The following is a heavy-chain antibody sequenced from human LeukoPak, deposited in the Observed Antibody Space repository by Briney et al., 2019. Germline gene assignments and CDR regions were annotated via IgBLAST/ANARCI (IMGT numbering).Heavy chain of an antibody. D-gene: IGHD6-19*01. J-gene: IGHJ4*02. Sequence: ASVKVSCKASGYTFTGYYMHWVRQAPGQGLEWMGWINPNSGNTDYAQKFQGRVTITRDTSISTAYMELSSLRSEDTAVYYCARREQWLVGDDYWGQGTLVTVSS. CDR3: ARREQWLVGDDY. CDR1: GYTFTGYY. V-gene: IGHV1-8*03. CDR2: INPNSGNT.